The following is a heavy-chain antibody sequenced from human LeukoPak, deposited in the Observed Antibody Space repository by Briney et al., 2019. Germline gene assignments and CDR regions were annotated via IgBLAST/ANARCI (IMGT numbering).Heavy chain of an antibody. D-gene: IGHD1-1*01. CDR3: AGDTTGTTPFSFDI. J-gene: IGHJ3*02. CDR1: GYTFTGYY. CDR2: INPNSGGT. Sequence: ASVKVSCKASGYTFTGYYMHWVRQAPGQGLEWMGWINPNSGGTNYAQKFQGWVTMTRDTSISTAYMELSRLRSDDTAVYYCAGDTTGTTPFSFDIWGQGTMVTVSS. V-gene: IGHV1-2*04.